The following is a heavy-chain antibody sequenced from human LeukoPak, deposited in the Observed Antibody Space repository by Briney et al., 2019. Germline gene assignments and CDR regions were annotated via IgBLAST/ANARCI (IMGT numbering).Heavy chain of an antibody. V-gene: IGHV3-7*01. CDR2: ISKEGGEE. CDR1: GFKFSSYW. J-gene: IGHJ4*02. Sequence: GGSLRLSCVVSGFKFSSYWMSWVRQAPGKGLEWVADISKEGGEECCVDSVKGRFTISRDNAKNSLYLQMSSLRVEDTAVHYCARDGDFDFWGQGIQVTVSS. D-gene: IGHD3-16*01. CDR3: ARDGDFDF.